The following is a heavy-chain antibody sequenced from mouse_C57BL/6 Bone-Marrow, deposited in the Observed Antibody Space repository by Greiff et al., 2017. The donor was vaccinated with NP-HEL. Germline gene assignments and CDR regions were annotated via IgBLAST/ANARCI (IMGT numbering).Heavy chain of an antibody. D-gene: IGHD1-1*01. Sequence: DVQLVESGGDLVKPGGSLKLSCAASGFTFSSYGMSWVRQTPDKRLEWVATISSGGSYTYYPDSVKGRFTISRGNAKNTLYLQMSSLKSEDTAMYYCARDYYGSSPDYWGQGTTLTVSS. J-gene: IGHJ2*01. CDR1: GFTFSSYG. CDR3: ARDYYGSSPDY. CDR2: ISSGGSYT. V-gene: IGHV5-6*01.